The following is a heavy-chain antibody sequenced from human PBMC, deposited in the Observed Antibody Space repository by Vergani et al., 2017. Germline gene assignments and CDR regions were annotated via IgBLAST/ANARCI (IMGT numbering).Heavy chain of an antibody. J-gene: IGHJ6*03. V-gene: IGHV1-69*01. CDR1: GGTFSSYA. Sequence: QVQLVQSGAEVKKPGSSVKVSCKASGGTFSSYAISWVRQAPGQGLEWMGGIIPIFGTANYAQKFQGRVPITADESTSTAYMELSSLRSEDTAVYYCASSGDIVVVVAGPAPDEYYYYMDVWGKGTTVTVSS. D-gene: IGHD2-15*01. CDR2: IIPIFGTA. CDR3: ASSGDIVVVVAGPAPDEYYYYMDV.